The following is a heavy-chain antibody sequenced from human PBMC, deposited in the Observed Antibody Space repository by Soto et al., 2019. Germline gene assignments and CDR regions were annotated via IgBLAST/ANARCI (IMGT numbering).Heavy chain of an antibody. V-gene: IGHV4-31*03. D-gene: IGHD5-12*01. CDR2: IYYSGST. CDR3: ARDKLMATILGWFDP. J-gene: IGHJ5*02. Sequence: QVQLQESGPGLVKPSQTLSLTCTVSGGSISSGGYYWSWIRQHPGKGLEWIGYIYYSGSTYYNPSLKSRVTISVDTSKNQLSLKLSSVTAADTAVYYCARDKLMATILGWFDPWGQGTLVTVSS. CDR1: GGSISSGGYY.